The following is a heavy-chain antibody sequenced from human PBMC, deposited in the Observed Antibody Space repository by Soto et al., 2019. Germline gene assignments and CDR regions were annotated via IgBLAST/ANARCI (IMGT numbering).Heavy chain of an antibody. Sequence: GESLKISCKGSGYSFTSYWISWVRQMPGKGLEWMGRINPSDSYTNYSPSFQGHVTISADKSISTAYLQWSSLKASDTAMYYCARHDELEPYYYYGMDVWGQGTTVTVSS. CDR1: GYSFTSYW. D-gene: IGHD1-1*01. CDR2: INPSDSYT. CDR3: ARHDELEPYYYYGMDV. J-gene: IGHJ6*02. V-gene: IGHV5-10-1*01.